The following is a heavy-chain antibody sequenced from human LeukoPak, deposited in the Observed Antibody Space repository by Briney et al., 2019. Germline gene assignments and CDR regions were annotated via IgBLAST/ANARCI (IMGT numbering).Heavy chain of an antibody. CDR1: GFTFKTYS. Sequence: PGGSLRLSCVVSGFTFKTYSTNWARQAPGKGLEWVSSISSGGTYVDYADSVKGRFTISRDNAKNSLYLQMNSLRAEDTAVFYCARDPGYSNSPYYLDYWGQGTLVTVSS. CDR3: ARDPGYSNSPYYLDY. V-gene: IGHV3-21*01. J-gene: IGHJ4*02. CDR2: ISSGGTYV. D-gene: IGHD5-12*01.